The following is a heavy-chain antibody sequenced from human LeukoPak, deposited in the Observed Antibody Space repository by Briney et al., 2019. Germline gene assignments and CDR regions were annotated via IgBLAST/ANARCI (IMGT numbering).Heavy chain of an antibody. CDR2: TYYRSKWYN. Sequence: SQTLSLTCAISGDSVSSNSAAWNWIRQSPSRGLEWLGRTYYRSKWYNDYAVSVKSRITINPDTSKNQFSLQLNSVTPEDTAVYYCAREDDSSGYYEESASYYYYGMDVWGQGTTVTVSS. CDR1: GDSVSSNSAA. D-gene: IGHD3-22*01. J-gene: IGHJ6*02. CDR3: AREDDSSGYYEESASYYYYGMDV. V-gene: IGHV6-1*01.